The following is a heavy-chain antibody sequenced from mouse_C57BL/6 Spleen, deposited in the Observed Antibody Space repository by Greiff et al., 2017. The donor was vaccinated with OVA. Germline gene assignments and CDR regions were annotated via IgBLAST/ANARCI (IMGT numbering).Heavy chain of an antibody. J-gene: IGHJ1*03. CDR2: IYPGSGNT. Sequence: QVQLQQSGAELVRPGASVKLSCKASGYTFTDYYINWVKQRPGQGLEWIARIYPGSGNTYYNEKFKGKATLTAEKSSSTAYMQLSSLTSEDSAVYFCARSHYGSSYRYFDVWGTGTTVTVSS. V-gene: IGHV1-76*01. CDR1: GYTFTDYY. D-gene: IGHD1-1*01. CDR3: ARSHYGSSYRYFDV.